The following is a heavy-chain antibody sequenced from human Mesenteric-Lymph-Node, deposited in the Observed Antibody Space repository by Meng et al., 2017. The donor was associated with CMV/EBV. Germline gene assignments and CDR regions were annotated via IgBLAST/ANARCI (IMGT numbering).Heavy chain of an antibody. D-gene: IGHD3-3*01. V-gene: IGHV3-21*01. Sequence: GESLKISCAASGFTFSSYSMNWVRQAPGKGLEWVSSISSSSSYIYYADSVKGRFTISRDNSKNTLYLQMASLRAEDMAVYYCARAYYDFWRGYYTDRSYFDYWGQGVLVTVSS. CDR3: ARAYYDFWRGYYTDRSYFDY. CDR2: ISSSSSYI. CDR1: GFTFSSYS. J-gene: IGHJ4*02.